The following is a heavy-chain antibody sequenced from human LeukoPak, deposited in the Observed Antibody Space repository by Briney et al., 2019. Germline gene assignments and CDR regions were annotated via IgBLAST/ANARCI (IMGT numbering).Heavy chain of an antibody. CDR2: ISWDGGST. D-gene: IGHD3-22*01. CDR3: GSLTVVARDH. J-gene: IGHJ4*02. CDR1: GFTFDDYT. Sequence: PGGSLRLSCAASGFTFDDYTMHWVRQAPGKGLEWVSLISWDGGSTYYADSVKGRFTISRDNAKNTLYLEMISLRAEDTAVYYCGSLTVVARDHWGQGALVTVSS. V-gene: IGHV3-43*01.